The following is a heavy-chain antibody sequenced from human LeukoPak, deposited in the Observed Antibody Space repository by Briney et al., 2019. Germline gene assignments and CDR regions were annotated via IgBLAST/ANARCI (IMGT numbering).Heavy chain of an antibody. CDR3: ARHANYYGSGSYPVPLVNDAFDI. J-gene: IGHJ3*02. CDR2: IYYSGST. CDR1: GGSISSYY. D-gene: IGHD3-10*01. V-gene: IGHV4-59*08. Sequence: PSETLSLTCTVSGGSISSYYWSWIRQPPGKGLEWIGYIYYSGSTNYNPSLKSRVTISVDTSKNQFSLKLSSVTAADTAVYYCARHANYYGSGSYPVPLVNDAFDIWGQGTMVTVSS.